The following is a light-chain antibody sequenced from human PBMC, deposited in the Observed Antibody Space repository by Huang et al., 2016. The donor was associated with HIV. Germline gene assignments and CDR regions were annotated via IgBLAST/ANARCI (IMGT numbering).Light chain of an antibody. CDR3: QQYGSSPPRFT. V-gene: IGKV3-20*01. J-gene: IGKJ3*01. CDR1: QSVSSSY. CDR2: GAS. Sequence: EIVLTQSPGTLSLSPGERATLSCRASQSVSSSYLAWYQQKPGQAPRLLIYGASSRATGIPDRCSGSGAGTDVTLTISRLEPEDFAVYYCQQYGSSPPRFTFGPGTKVDIK.